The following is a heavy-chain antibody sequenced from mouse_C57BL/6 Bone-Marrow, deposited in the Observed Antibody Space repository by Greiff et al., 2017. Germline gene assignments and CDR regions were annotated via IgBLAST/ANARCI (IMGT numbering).Heavy chain of an antibody. J-gene: IGHJ2*01. CDR2: IYPRSGNT. CDR3: ARLLTDYFDY. Sequence: QVQLQQSGAELARPGASVKLSCKASGYTFTSYGISWVKQRTGQGLEWIGEIYPRSGNTYYNEKFKGKATLTADKSSSTAYVELSSLTSEYSAVYFCARLLTDYFDYWGQGTTLTVSS. V-gene: IGHV1-81*01. CDR1: GYTFTSYG.